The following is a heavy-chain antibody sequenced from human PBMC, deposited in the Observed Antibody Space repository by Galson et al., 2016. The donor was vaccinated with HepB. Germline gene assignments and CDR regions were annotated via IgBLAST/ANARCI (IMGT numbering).Heavy chain of an antibody. CDR3: ARARVGDYDAFDI. CDR1: ADTFTSFG. J-gene: IGHJ3*02. V-gene: IGHV1-18*01. D-gene: IGHD4-17*01. Sequence: SVKVSCKASADTFTSFGFNWVRQAPGQGLEWMGWISSYNGNTNYAQNLQGRVTMTPDTSTSPAYMELRSLRSDDTAMYYCARARVGDYDAFDIWGQGTMVTVSS. CDR2: ISSYNGNT.